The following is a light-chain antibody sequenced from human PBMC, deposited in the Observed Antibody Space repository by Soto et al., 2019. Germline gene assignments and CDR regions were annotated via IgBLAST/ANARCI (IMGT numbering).Light chain of an antibody. CDR2: KAS. CDR1: QSIGDS. CDR3: QQYNSYSPWT. V-gene: IGKV1-5*03. J-gene: IGKJ1*01. Sequence: DIQMTQSPSTLSASFGDRVTITWRASQSIGDSLAWYQQKPGKAPYLLVYKASSLESGVPSRFSGSGSGTEFTLTISSLQPDDFATYYCQQYNSYSPWTFGQGTKVDIK.